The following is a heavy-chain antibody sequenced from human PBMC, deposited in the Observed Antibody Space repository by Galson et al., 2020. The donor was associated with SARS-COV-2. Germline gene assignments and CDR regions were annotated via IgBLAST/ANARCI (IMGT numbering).Heavy chain of an antibody. J-gene: IGHJ6*02. Sequence: LSLTCAASGFTFSSYGMHWVRPAPGKGLEWVAVISYDGSNKYYADSVKGRFTISRDNSKNTLYLQRNSLRAEDTAVYYCAREESERWLQFPYYYYGMDVWGQGTTVTVSS. CDR1: GFTFSSYG. V-gene: IGHV3-30*03. CDR2: ISYDGSNK. D-gene: IGHD5-12*01. CDR3: AREESERWLQFPYYYYGMDV.